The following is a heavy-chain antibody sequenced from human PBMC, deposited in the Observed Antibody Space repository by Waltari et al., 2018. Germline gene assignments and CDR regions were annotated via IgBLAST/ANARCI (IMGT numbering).Heavy chain of an antibody. V-gene: IGHV4-39*02. Sequence: QLQLQESGPGLGKPSEPLSLTCTGPGASITSNRTYCAWIRKPPGQGLECIATVSYNGATYSSPSLQSRVTVSRDTSKNHLSLKLGSVTAADTAVYYCATYIGASIGTAAFDVWGQGTMVTVSS. J-gene: IGHJ3*01. D-gene: IGHD5-12*01. CDR3: ATYIGASIGTAAFDV. CDR2: VSYNGAT. CDR1: GASITSNRTY.